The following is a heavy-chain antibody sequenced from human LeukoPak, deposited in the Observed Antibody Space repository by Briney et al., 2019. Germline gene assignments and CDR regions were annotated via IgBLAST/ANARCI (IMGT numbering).Heavy chain of an antibody. Sequence: GGSLRLSCAASGFTFSSYAMHWVRQVPGKGLEWVAVISYDGSNKYYADSVKGRFTISRDNSKNTLYLQMNSLRAEDTAVYYCARDVSTVYYYYGMDVWGQGTTVTVSS. CDR3: ARDVSTVYYYYGMDV. D-gene: IGHD5/OR15-5a*01. J-gene: IGHJ6*02. V-gene: IGHV3-30-3*01. CDR1: GFTFSSYA. CDR2: ISYDGSNK.